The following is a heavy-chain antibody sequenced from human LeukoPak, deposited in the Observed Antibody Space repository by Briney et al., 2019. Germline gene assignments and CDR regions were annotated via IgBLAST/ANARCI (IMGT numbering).Heavy chain of an antibody. J-gene: IGHJ4*02. CDR1: GGSISSGGYY. Sequence: KPSETLSLTCTVSGGSISSGGYYWSWIRQHPGKGLEWIGYIYYSGSTYYNPSLKSRVTISVDTSKNQFSLKLSSVTAADTAVYYCARARSYYPTLGRWSLLDYWGQGTLVTVSS. V-gene: IGHV4-31*03. CDR3: ARARSYYPTLGRWSLLDY. CDR2: IYYSGST. D-gene: IGHD1-26*01.